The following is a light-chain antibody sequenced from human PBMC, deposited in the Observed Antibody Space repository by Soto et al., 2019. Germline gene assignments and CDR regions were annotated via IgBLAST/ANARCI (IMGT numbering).Light chain of an antibody. Sequence: SVLTQPASVSGSPGQSLTISCTGTSSDVGGYNYVSWYQQHPGKAPKLMIYDVSNRPSGVSNRFSGSKSGNTASLTISGLQADDEADYYCNSFRSSNPPCYVFGTGTKVTVL. J-gene: IGLJ1*01. CDR3: NSFRSSNPPCYV. V-gene: IGLV2-14*01. CDR2: DVS. CDR1: SSDVGGYNY.